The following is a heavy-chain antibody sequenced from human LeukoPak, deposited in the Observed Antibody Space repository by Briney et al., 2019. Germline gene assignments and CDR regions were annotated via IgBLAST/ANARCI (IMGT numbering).Heavy chain of an antibody. CDR3: ATSDDSSGSD. CDR2: INEDGSVK. J-gene: IGHJ4*02. Sequence: GGSLRLSCVASGFTFSGYWMSWVRQAPGKGLEWAANINEDGSVKHYVDSVKGRFTISRDNAKNSVFLQMNSLRDEDTALYYCATSDDSSGSDWGQGTLVTVSS. CDR1: GFTFSGYW. D-gene: IGHD3-22*01. V-gene: IGHV3-7*01.